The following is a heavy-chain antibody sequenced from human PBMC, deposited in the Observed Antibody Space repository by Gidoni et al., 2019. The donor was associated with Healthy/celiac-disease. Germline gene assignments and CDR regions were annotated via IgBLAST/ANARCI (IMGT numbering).Heavy chain of an antibody. Sequence: QVQLQQWGAGLLKPSETLSLTCAVYGGSFSGYYWSWIRQPPGKGLEWIGEINHSGSTNYNPSLKSRVTISVDTSKNQFSLKLSSVTAADTAVYYCARGNSADIVATITRDAFDIWGQGTMVTVSS. CDR3: ARGNSADIVATITRDAFDI. CDR2: INHSGST. J-gene: IGHJ3*02. CDR1: GGSFSGYY. D-gene: IGHD5-12*01. V-gene: IGHV4-34*01.